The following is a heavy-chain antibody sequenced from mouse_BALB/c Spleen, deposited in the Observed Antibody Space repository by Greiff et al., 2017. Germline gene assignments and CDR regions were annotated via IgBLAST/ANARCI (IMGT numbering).Heavy chain of an antibody. D-gene: IGHD2-1*01. CDR2: IWGDGST. Sequence: VQLVESGPGLVAPSQSLSITCTVSGFSLTGYGVNWVRQPPGKGLEWLGMIWGDGSTDYNSALKSRLSISKDNSKSQVFLKMNSLQTDDTARYYCARGNYHVSLYYAMDYWGQGTSVTVSS. CDR1: GFSLTGYG. J-gene: IGHJ4*01. V-gene: IGHV2-6-7*01. CDR3: ARGNYHVSLYYAMDY.